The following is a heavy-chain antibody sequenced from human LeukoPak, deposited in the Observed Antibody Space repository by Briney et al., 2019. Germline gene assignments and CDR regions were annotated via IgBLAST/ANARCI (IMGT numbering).Heavy chain of an antibody. D-gene: IGHD5-12*01. CDR1: GGSISSSNW. CDR2: IYHSGST. V-gene: IGHV4-4*02. CDR3: ARRWGSGYDFDH. Sequence: SGTLSLTCAVSGGSISSSNWWSWVRQSPGRGLEWIGEIYHSGSTNYNPSLKSRVTILVDKSKSQFSLKLSSVTAADTAVYYCARRWGSGYDFDHWGQGTLVTVSS. J-gene: IGHJ4*02.